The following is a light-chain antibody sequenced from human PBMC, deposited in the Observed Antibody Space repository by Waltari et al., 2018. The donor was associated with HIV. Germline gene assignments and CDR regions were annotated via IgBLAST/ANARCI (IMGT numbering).Light chain of an antibody. V-gene: IGLV1-51*02. CDR1: TANIGSNY. Sequence: QSLLTQPPSVSAAPGQKVTLPCSGGTANIGSNYVSWDQHPPGTAPRLLIYEDDKVSSDIPNRFSGSKAGTSATLTITGLQTGDEGDYYCASWDRSLNGGVFGGGTKLTVL. J-gene: IGLJ3*02. CDR3: ASWDRSLNGGV. CDR2: EDD.